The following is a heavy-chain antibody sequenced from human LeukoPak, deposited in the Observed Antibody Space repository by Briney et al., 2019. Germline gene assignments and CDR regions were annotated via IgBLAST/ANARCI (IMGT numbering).Heavy chain of an antibody. CDR2: IWYGGSNK. V-gene: IGHV3-33*01. J-gene: IGHJ3*02. CDR1: GFTFSSYG. Sequence: PGGSLRLSCAASGFTFSSYGMHWVRQAPGKGLEWVAVIWYGGSNKYYADSVKGRFTISRDNSKNTLYLQMNSLRAEDTAVYYCATLRDAFDIWGQGTMVTVSS. CDR3: ATLRDAFDI.